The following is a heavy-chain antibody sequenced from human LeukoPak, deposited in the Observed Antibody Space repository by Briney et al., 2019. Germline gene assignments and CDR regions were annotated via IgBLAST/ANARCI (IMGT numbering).Heavy chain of an antibody. J-gene: IGHJ6*03. Sequence: ASVKVSCKASGYTFTSYAMNWVRQAPGQGLEWMGWINTNTGNPTYAQGFTGRFVFSLDTSVSTAYLQISSLKAEDTAVYYCARVLGGYCSSTSCYKDYYYYMDVWGKGTTVTVSS. D-gene: IGHD2-2*02. CDR2: INTNTGNP. V-gene: IGHV7-4-1*02. CDR3: ARVLGGYCSSTSCYKDYYYYMDV. CDR1: GYTFTSYA.